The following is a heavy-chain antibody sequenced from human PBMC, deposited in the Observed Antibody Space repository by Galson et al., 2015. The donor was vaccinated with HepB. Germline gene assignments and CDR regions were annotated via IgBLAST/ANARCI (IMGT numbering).Heavy chain of an antibody. CDR2: INPSGGST. J-gene: IGHJ5*02. CDR1: GYTFTSYY. Sequence: SVKVSCKASGYTFTSYYMHWVRQAPGQGLEWMGIINPSGGSTSYAQKFQGRVTMTRDTSTSTVYMELSSLRSEDTAVYYCARDRIRITMVRGNNWCDPWGQGTLVTVSS. D-gene: IGHD3-10*01. CDR3: ARDRIRITMVRGNNWCDP. V-gene: IGHV1-46*01.